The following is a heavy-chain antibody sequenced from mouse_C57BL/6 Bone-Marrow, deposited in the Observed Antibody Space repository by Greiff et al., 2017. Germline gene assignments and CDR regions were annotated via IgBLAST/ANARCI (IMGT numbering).Heavy chain of an antibody. CDR1: EYEFPSHD. J-gene: IGHJ4*01. CDR2: INSDGGST. Sequence: EVQGVESGGGLVQPVESLKLSCESNEYEFPSHDMSWVRKTPEKRLELVAAINSDGGSTYYPDPMERRFIISRDNTKKTLYLQMSSLRSEDTALYYCARLYYYGSSYAMDYWGQGTSVTVSS. V-gene: IGHV5-2*01. CDR3: ARLYYYGSSYAMDY. D-gene: IGHD1-1*01.